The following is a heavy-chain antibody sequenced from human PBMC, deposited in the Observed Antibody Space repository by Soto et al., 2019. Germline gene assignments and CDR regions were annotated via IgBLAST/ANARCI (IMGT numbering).Heavy chain of an antibody. CDR2: IKQDGSEK. CDR1: GFTFSSYW. D-gene: IGHD3-10*01. J-gene: IGHJ6*02. CDR3: ARDGPLMDCYGMDV. Sequence: PGVPLRLSCAASGFTFSSYWMSWVRQAPGKGLEWVANIKQDGSEKYYVDSVKGRFTISRDNAKNSLYLQMNSMRAEDTAVYYCARDGPLMDCYGMDVWGQGTTVTVSS. V-gene: IGHV3-7*01.